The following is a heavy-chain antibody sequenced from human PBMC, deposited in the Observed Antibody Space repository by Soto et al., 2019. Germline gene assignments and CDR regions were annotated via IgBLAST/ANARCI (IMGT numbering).Heavy chain of an antibody. CDR1: GGTLSDHG. D-gene: IGHD3-10*01. CDR3: ARGVYCSGKYCIGPSAFDI. Sequence: QVQLEQSGAEVKKPGSSVKISCKASGGTLSDHGVSWLRQAPGQGLEWVGGTIPVFNTAKYAPKFQGRVTIAANKTTNIAYMELGSLISDNTAFYYCARGVYCSGKYCIGPSAFDIWGQGTLVIVSS. V-gene: IGHV1-69*06. J-gene: IGHJ3*02. CDR2: TIPVFNTA.